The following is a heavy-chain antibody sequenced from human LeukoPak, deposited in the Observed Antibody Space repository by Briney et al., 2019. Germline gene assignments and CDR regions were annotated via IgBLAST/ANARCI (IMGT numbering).Heavy chain of an antibody. CDR1: GFTFSSYA. D-gene: IGHD6-25*01. Sequence: GGSLRLSCAASGFTFSSYAMSWVRQAPGKGLEWVSAISGRGGSTYYADSVKGRFTIPRDNSKNTLYLQMNSLGAEDTAVYYCAKATAAAAITAFTICGQPTTVTAPS. V-gene: IGHV3-23*01. CDR3: AKATAAAAITAFTI. J-gene: IGHJ3*02. CDR2: ISGRGGST.